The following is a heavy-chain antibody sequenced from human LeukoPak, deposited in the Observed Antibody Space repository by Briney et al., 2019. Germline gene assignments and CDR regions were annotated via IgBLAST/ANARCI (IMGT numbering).Heavy chain of an antibody. CDR1: GFTFSSYE. Sequence: PGGSLRLSCAASGFTFSSYEMNWVRQAPGKGLEWVSSISSSSYYIYYADSVKGRFTISRDNAKNSVYLQMNSLRAEDTAVYYCARVGDYYDSSGYQGFDYWGQGTLVTVSS. CDR2: ISSSSYYI. J-gene: IGHJ4*02. CDR3: ARVGDYYDSSGYQGFDY. V-gene: IGHV3-21*01. D-gene: IGHD3-22*01.